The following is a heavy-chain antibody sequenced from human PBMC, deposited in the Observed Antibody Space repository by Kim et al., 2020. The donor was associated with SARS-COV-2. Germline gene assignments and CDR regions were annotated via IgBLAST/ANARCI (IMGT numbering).Heavy chain of an antibody. CDR2: ISYDGSNK. V-gene: IGHV3-30*04. D-gene: IGHD6-13*01. CDR3: ARDWDSSSWYSTLLFDY. Sequence: GGSLRLSCAASGFTFSSYAMHWVRQAPGKGLEWVAVISYDGSNKYYADSVKGRFTISRDNSKNTLYLQMNSLRAEDTAVYYCARDWDSSSWYSTLLFDYWGQGTLVTVSS. CDR1: GFTFSSYA. J-gene: IGHJ4*02.